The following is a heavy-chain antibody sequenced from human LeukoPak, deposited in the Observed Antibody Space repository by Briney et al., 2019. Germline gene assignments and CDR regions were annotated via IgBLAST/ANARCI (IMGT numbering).Heavy chain of an antibody. CDR3: ARGAAYTNYEFGSY. J-gene: IGHJ4*02. D-gene: IGHD4-11*01. Sequence: GGSLRLSCAASGFTFSSYEMNWVRQAPGKGLEWVPYISSSGSTIYYADSVKGRFTISRDNSKNTLYLQMNSLRTEDTAVYYCARGAAYTNYEFGSYWGQGTLVTVSS. V-gene: IGHV3-48*03. CDR2: ISSSGSTI. CDR1: GFTFSSYE.